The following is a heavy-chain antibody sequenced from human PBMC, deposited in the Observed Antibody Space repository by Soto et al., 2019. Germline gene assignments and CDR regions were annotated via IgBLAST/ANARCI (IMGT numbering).Heavy chain of an antibody. D-gene: IGHD5-12*01. CDR2: IYHSGST. J-gene: IGHJ5*02. V-gene: IGHV4-30-2*01. CDR1: GCSISRGGYS. CDR3: ARTLVATPSGWFDP. Sequence: LQLQESGSGLVKPSQTLSLTCAVSGCSISRGGYSWSWIRQPPGKGLEWIGYIYHSGSTYYNPSLKSRVTISVDRSKNQFSLKLSSVTAADTAVYYCARTLVATPSGWFDPWGQGTLVTVSS.